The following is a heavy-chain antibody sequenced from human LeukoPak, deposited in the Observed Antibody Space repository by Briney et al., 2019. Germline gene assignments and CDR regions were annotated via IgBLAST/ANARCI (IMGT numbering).Heavy chain of an antibody. Sequence: ASVKVSCKASGYTFTGYYMHWVRQAPGQGLEWMGWINPNSGGTNYAQKFQGRVTMTRDTSISTAYMELSRLRSDDTAVYYCARDSELYYDFWSGYHSPGYFDYWGQGTLVTVSS. CDR1: GYTFTGYY. D-gene: IGHD3-3*01. V-gene: IGHV1-2*02. J-gene: IGHJ4*02. CDR3: ARDSELYYDFWSGYHSPGYFDY. CDR2: INPNSGGT.